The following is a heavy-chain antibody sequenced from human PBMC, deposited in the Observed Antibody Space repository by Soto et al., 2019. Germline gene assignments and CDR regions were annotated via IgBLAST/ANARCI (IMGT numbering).Heavy chain of an antibody. CDR1: GVSIHNSHSL. Sequence: PSETLSLTGSVSGVSIHNSHSLCGWIRQPPGKGLDFIGSVYYSGGANYNPSLKSRVTVSIDTFNNQFSLRVNSVTAADTAVYYCGRVVEGDTRHNDFDSWGQGILVTVSS. CDR3: GRVVEGDTRHNDFDS. J-gene: IGHJ5*01. CDR2: VYYSGGA. D-gene: IGHD2-15*01. V-gene: IGHV4-39*01.